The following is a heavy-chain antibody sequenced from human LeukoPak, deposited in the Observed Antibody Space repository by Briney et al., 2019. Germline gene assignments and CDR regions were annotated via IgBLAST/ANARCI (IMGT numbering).Heavy chain of an antibody. J-gene: IGHJ6*03. CDR2: VYPGDSDT. CDR3: VRHNSASYYYMDV. CDR1: GYSLTGYW. D-gene: IGHD4-23*01. V-gene: IGHV5-51*01. Sequence: GESLKISCKGSGYSLTGYWIGWVRQMPGKGLEWMGTVYPGDSDTRYSPSFQGQVTISADKSITTAFLQWSGLKASDTAMYYCVRHNSASYYYMDVWGKGTTVTVSS.